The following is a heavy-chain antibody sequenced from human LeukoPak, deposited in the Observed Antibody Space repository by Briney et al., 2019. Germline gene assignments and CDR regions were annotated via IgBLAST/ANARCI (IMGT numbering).Heavy chain of an antibody. Sequence: GGSLRLSCAASGFTFSSYAMHWVRQAPGKGLEWVAVISYDGSNKYYADSVEGRFTISRDNSKNTLYLQMNSLRAEDTAVYYCARDRRGSTSSYYYGMDVWGQGTTVTVSS. CDR3: ARDRRGSTSSYYYGMDV. V-gene: IGHV3-30*14. J-gene: IGHJ6*02. CDR2: ISYDGSNK. D-gene: IGHD2-2*01. CDR1: GFTFSSYA.